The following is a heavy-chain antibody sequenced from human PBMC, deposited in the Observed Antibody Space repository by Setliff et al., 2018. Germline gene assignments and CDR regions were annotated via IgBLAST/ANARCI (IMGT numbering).Heavy chain of an antibody. D-gene: IGHD1-1*01. CDR2: IFYDGNT. CDR1: GYYIRSGYY. CDR3: APLRTSTHFDY. Sequence: PSETLSLTCVVSGYYIRSGYYWGWIRQQPGKGLEWIGSIFYDGNTFYNPSLKRRVTMSVDTSKNQFSLKLSSVTAADTAVYYCAPLRTSTHFDYWGQGTLVTVSS. J-gene: IGHJ4*02. V-gene: IGHV4-38-2*01.